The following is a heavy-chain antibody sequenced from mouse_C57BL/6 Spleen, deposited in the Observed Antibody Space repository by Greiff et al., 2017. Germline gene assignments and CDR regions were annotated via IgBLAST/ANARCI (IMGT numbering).Heavy chain of an antibody. CDR3: ARGHLSSDWFAY. D-gene: IGHD1-1*01. V-gene: IGHV1-55*01. J-gene: IGHJ3*01. CDR1: GYTFTSYW. Sequence: VKLQQPGAELVKPGASVKMSCKASGYTFTSYWITWVKQRPGQGLEWIGDIYPGSGSTNYNEKFKSKATLTVDTSSSTAYMQLSSLTSEDSAVYYCARGHLSSDWFAYWGQGTLVTVSA. CDR2: IYPGSGST.